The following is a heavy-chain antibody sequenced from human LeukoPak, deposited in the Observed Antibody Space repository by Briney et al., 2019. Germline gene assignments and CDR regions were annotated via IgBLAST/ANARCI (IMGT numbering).Heavy chain of an antibody. CDR3: ARGSYDFWSGYNYYYYYMDV. J-gene: IGHJ6*03. CDR2: IIPIFGTA. Sequence: SVKVSCKASGGTFSSYAISWVRQAPGQGLEWMGGIIPIFGTANYAQKFQGRVTITADESTSTAYMELSSLRSEDTAVYYCARGSYDFWSGYNYYYYYMDVWGKGTTVTVSS. V-gene: IGHV1-69*13. CDR1: GGTFSSYA. D-gene: IGHD3-3*01.